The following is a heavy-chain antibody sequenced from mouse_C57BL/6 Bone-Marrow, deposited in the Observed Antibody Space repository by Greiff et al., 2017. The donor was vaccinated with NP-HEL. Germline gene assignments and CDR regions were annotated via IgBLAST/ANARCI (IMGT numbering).Heavy chain of an antibody. CDR3: ARDGGDYLRAFDY. V-gene: IGHV1-85*01. Sequence: VQLQQSGPELVKPGASVKLSCKASGYTFTSYDINWVKQRPGQGLEWIGWIYPRDGSTKYNEKFKGKATLTVDTSSSTAYMELHSLTSEDSAVYFCARDGGDYLRAFDYWGQGTTLTVSS. J-gene: IGHJ2*01. CDR2: IYPRDGST. CDR1: GYTFTSYD. D-gene: IGHD2-4*01.